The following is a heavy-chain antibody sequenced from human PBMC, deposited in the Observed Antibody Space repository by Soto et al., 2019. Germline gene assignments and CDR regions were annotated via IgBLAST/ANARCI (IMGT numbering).Heavy chain of an antibody. CDR3: ARALHRPLVVSAADIEYFDY. D-gene: IGHD2-2*01. V-gene: IGHV4-31*03. CDR1: GGSISSGGYY. J-gene: IGHJ4*02. CDR2: IYYSGST. Sequence: QVQLQESGPGLVKPSQTLSLTCTVSGGSISSGGYYWSWIRQHPGKGLEWIGYIYYSGSTYYNPSLKSRVTISVDTSKNQFSLKLSSVTAADTAVYYCARALHRPLVVSAADIEYFDYWGQGTLVTVSS.